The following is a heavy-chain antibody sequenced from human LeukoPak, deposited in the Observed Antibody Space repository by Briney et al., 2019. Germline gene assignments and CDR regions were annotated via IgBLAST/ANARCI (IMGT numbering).Heavy chain of an antibody. J-gene: IGHJ4*02. CDR2: ISSSGSTI. CDR1: GFTFSSYA. CDR3: ARDRARIAVAGSLDY. V-gene: IGHV3-48*04. Sequence: PGGSLRLSCAASGFTFSSYAMSWVRQAPGKGLEWVSHISSSGSTIYYADSVKGRFTISRDNAKNSLYLQMNSLRAEDTAVYYCARDRARIAVAGSLDYWGQGTLVTVSS. D-gene: IGHD6-19*01.